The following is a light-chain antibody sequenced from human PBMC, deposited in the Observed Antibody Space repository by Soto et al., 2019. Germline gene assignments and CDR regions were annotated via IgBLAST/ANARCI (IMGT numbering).Light chain of an antibody. Sequence: DIQMTQSPSSLSASVGDSVTITCRASQSISRYLNWYQLKPGKAPKLLIYAASGLQSGVPSRFSGSGSGTDFTLTISSLQPEDFATYYCQESNSTAMYTFGQGTKLEIK. J-gene: IGKJ2*01. CDR2: AAS. CDR1: QSISRY. CDR3: QESNSTAMYT. V-gene: IGKV1-39*01.